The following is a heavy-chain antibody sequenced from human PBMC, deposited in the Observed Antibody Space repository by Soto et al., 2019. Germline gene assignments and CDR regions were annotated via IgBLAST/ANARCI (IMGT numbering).Heavy chain of an antibody. CDR1: GFTFDDYG. D-gene: IGHD1-26*01. V-gene: IGHV3-20*04. CDR3: VRGASLNFDY. J-gene: IGHJ4*02. Sequence: PGGSLRLSRAASGFTFDDYGVSWARQAPGKGLEWVSGVNWNGGSTGYADSVKGRFTISRDNAKNSLYLQMNSLRAEDTAFYYCVRGASLNFDYWGQGTLVTVS. CDR2: VNWNGGST.